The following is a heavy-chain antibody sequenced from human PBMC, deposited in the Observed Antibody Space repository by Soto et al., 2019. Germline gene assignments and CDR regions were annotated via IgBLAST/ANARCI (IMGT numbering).Heavy chain of an antibody. J-gene: IGHJ5*02. CDR3: TRRRIAVGAVSNFWFDP. V-gene: IGHV3-23*01. CDR2: ITSSGEHT. Sequence: PGGSLRLSCAASGFNFRNSPMTWVRQAPGQGLEYVSSITSSGEHTFYADSVKGRFTISRDDSKNTAYLQMNSLKTEDTAVYYCTRRRIAVGAVSNFWFDPWGQGTLVTVSS. D-gene: IGHD6-19*01. CDR1: GFNFRNSP.